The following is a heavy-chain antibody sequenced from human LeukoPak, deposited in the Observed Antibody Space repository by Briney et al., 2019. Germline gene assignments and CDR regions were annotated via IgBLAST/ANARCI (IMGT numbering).Heavy chain of an antibody. D-gene: IGHD5-12*01. J-gene: IGHJ4*02. CDR3: AKLGEIVATIVDY. CDR1: EFTFSDYA. CDR2: ISHRGDNT. V-gene: IGHV3-23*01. Sequence: GGSLRLSCAASEFTFSDYAMIWVRQAPGKGLEWVSGISHRGDNTYYAESVKGRFTISRDNSKNTLYLQMNSLRAEDTAVYSCAKLGEIVATIVDYWGQGTLVTVSS.